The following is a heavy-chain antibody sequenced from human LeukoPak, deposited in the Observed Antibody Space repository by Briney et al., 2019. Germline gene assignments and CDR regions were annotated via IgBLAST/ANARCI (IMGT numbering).Heavy chain of an antibody. CDR1: GGFISSHY. J-gene: IGHJ5*02. Sequence: PSETLSLTCTVSGGFISSHYWNWIRQPPGKGLEWIAYISYSGSTNYNPSLKSRVTMSLDTSKNHFSLKLTSVTAADTAVYYCARLLGYCSGGSCYPRWFAPWGQGTLVTVSS. CDR3: ARLLGYCSGGSCYPRWFAP. D-gene: IGHD2-15*01. V-gene: IGHV4-59*08. CDR2: ISYSGST.